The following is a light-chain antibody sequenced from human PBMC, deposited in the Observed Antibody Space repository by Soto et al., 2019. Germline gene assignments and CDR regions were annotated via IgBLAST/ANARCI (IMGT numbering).Light chain of an antibody. CDR3: EYYESNTVI. J-gene: IGLJ2*01. Sequence: NFMLTQPHSVSESPGKTVIISCTRSVGGIAYNSVQWYQQRPGSAPTTVIYDNNQRPSGVPDRFSGSTGGSSNSASLAISGLQAEDEAGDDCEYYESNTVIFGGGTKLTVL. V-gene: IGLV6-57*04. CDR1: VGGIAYNS. CDR2: DNN.